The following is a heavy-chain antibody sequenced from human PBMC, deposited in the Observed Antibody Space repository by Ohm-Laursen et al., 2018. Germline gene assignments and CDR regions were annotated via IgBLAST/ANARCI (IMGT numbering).Heavy chain of an antibody. CDR1: GFTFSSYS. D-gene: IGHD1-26*01. CDR2: ISSSSSYI. J-gene: IGHJ6*02. CDR3: ARGPRKSIVGATRLGYYYGMDV. Sequence: SLRLSCTASGFTFSSYSMNWVRQAPGKGLEWVSSISSSSSYIYYADSVKGRFTISRDNAKNSLYLQMNSLRAEDTAVYYCARGPRKSIVGATRLGYYYGMDVWGQGTTVTVSS. V-gene: IGHV3-21*01.